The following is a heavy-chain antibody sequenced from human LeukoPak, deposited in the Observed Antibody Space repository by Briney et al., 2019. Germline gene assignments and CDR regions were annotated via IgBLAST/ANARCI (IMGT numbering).Heavy chain of an antibody. CDR1: GFTFTSYG. CDR3: ARDPLDISRWANAFDI. V-gene: IGHV3-30*03. D-gene: IGHD2-2*03. J-gene: IGHJ3*02. CDR2: MSYNGNK. Sequence: PGGSLRLSCAASGFTFTSYGFHWVRQAPGKALEWVAFMSYNGNKKYGDSVKGRFTISRDNAKNTLHLQMNDLRPDDTAVYYCARDPLDISRWANAFDIWGQGTMVTVSS.